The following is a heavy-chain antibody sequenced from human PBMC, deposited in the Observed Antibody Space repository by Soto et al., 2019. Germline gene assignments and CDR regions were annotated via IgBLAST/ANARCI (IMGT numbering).Heavy chain of an antibody. CDR1: GGTFSSYT. V-gene: IGHV1-69*02. J-gene: IGHJ4*02. D-gene: IGHD3-10*01. CDR2: SIPMLGMS. CDR3: ATNYGSGSAHFDY. Sequence: QVRLVQSGPEVKKPGSSVRVSCTASGGTFSSYTINWVRQVPGQGPEWMGRSIPMLGMSNYAQKFQGRVMMIADKSTNTVYMELSSLRSEDTAIYYCATNYGSGSAHFDYWGQGTLVTVSS.